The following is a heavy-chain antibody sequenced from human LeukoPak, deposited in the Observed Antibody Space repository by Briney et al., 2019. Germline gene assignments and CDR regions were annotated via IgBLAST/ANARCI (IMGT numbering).Heavy chain of an antibody. J-gene: IGHJ3*02. CDR2: ISAYNGNT. CDR1: GYTFTSYG. Sequence: ASVKVSCKASGYTFTSYGISWVRQAPGQGLEWMGWISAYNGNTNYAQKLQGRVTMTTDTSTSTAYMELRSLRSDDTAVYYCARFRITIFGVVITADAFDIWGQGTMATVSS. D-gene: IGHD3-3*01. V-gene: IGHV1-18*01. CDR3: ARFRITIFGVVITADAFDI.